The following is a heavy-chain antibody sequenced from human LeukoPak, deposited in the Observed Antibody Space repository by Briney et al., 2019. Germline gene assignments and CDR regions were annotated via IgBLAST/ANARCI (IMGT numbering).Heavy chain of an antibody. CDR3: AKSIRGIADFDY. J-gene: IGHJ4*02. V-gene: IGHV3-30*18. Sequence: GRSLRLYCAASGFTFSSYGMHWLRQAPGKGLEWVAVISYDGSNKSYADSVKGRFTISRDISRNTLYLQMSSLRAEDTAVYYCAKSIRGIADFDYWGQGTLVTVSS. D-gene: IGHD6-13*01. CDR2: ISYDGSNK. CDR1: GFTFSSYG.